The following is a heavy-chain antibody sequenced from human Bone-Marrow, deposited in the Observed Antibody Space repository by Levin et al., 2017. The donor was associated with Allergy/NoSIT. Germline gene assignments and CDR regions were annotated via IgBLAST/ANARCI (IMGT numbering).Heavy chain of an antibody. CDR2: ISSNGSTK. J-gene: IGHJ6*02. CDR3: ARLELTWIPPWSHYAMDV. CDR1: GFTLSSYE. Sequence: GGSLRLSCAASGFTLSSYEMNWVRQAPGKGLEWISHISSNGSTKYYADSVKGRFTISRDNAKNSLYLQMNSLRAEDTAVYYCARLELTWIPPWSHYAMDVWGQGTTVTVSS. D-gene: IGHD5-18*01. V-gene: IGHV3-48*03.